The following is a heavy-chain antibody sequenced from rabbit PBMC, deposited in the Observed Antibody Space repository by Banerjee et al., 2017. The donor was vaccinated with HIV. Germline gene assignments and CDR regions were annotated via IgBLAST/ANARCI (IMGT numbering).Heavy chain of an antibody. J-gene: IGHJ4*01. CDR3: ARDLSGVIGWNLNL. D-gene: IGHD1-1*01. V-gene: IGHV1S45*01. CDR2: IYAGSGST. CDR1: GFSFSNKYV. Sequence: QEQLEESGGDLVQPEGSLTLTCTASGFSFSNKYVMCWVRQAPGKGLEWIGIIYAGSGSTDYARWVNGRFTISRDDAQNTVDLQMNSLTAADTATYFCARDLSGVIGWNLNLWGPGTLVTVS.